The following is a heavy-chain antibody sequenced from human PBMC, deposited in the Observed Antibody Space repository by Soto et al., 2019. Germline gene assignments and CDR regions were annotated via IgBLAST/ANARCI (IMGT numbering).Heavy chain of an antibody. CDR2: INHSGRT. V-gene: IGHV4-34*09. Sequence: SEALSLTGAVRGGSFSGYCWSWIRQPPGKGLEWIGEINHSGRTYYNPSLKSRLTISLDTSENQFSLKLTSVTAADTAMYYCARARQYDDCESDPWGQGTLVTVFS. CDR3: ARARQYDDCESDP. D-gene: IGHD3-22*01. J-gene: IGHJ5*02. CDR1: GGSFSGYC.